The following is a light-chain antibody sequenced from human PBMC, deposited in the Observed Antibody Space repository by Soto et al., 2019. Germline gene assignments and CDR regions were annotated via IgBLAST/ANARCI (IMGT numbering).Light chain of an antibody. V-gene: IGKV3D-15*01. CDR3: QQRRNWQVT. Sequence: EIVMTQSPATLSVSPGETATLSCRASQSVSNNVAWYQQKPGQAPRLLILGASTRATGIPARFSGSGSGTDFTLTISSLEPEDFAVYYCQQRRNWQVTFGQGTRLEIK. J-gene: IGKJ5*01. CDR1: QSVSNN. CDR2: GAS.